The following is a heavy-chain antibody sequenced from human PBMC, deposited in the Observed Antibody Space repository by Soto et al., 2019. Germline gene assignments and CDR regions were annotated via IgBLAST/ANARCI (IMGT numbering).Heavy chain of an antibody. D-gene: IGHD3-22*01. CDR3: ARATYYYDSSGCYGYYFDY. CDR1: GGSISSYY. V-gene: IGHV4-59*01. J-gene: IGHJ4*02. Sequence: SETLSLTCTASGGSISSYYWSWIRQPPGKGLEGSGYIYYRRGTTYNSSLQRRVTITVDTSKNQLSLKLSSVTAADTAVYYCARATYYYDSSGCYGYYFDYWGQGTLVTVSS. CDR2: IYYRRGT.